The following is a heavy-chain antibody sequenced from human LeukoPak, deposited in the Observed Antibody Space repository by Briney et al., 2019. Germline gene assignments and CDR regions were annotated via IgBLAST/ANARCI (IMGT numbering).Heavy chain of an antibody. CDR3: ARVAGVGGRHFSY. J-gene: IGHJ4*02. CDR1: GFTFSSYS. V-gene: IGHV3-21*01. Sequence: PGGSLRLSCAASGFTFSSYSMNWVRQAPGKGLEWVSSISSSSSYIYYADSVKGRFTISRDNAKNSLYLQMNSLRAEDTAVYYCARVAGVGGRHFSYWGQGTLVTVSS. D-gene: IGHD3-16*01. CDR2: ISSSSSYI.